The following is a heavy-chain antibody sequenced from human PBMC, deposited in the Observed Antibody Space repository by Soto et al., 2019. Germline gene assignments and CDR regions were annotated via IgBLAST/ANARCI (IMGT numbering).Heavy chain of an antibody. CDR2: ISYSGDRT. D-gene: IGHD2-8*01. CDR3: ARDPMCTTNYFYHMDV. CDR1: GFTFSSHA. V-gene: IGHV3-23*01. J-gene: IGHJ6*03. Sequence: GGSLRLSCAASGFTFSSHAMSWVRQAPGKGLDWVSTISYSGDRTYYADSVKGRFTISRDNSKNTLYLQLNSLRAEDTAVYYCARDPMCTTNYFYHMDVWGKGTTVTVSS.